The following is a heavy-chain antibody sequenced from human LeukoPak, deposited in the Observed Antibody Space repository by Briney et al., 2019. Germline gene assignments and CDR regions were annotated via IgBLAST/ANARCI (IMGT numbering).Heavy chain of an antibody. D-gene: IGHD4-17*01. J-gene: IGHJ4*02. V-gene: IGHV3-7*01. CDR1: GFTFSNYW. CDR3: ARALKGTTVITHSVGY. Sequence: GGSLRLSCAASGFTFSNYWMSWVDQAPGKGLEWVANIKEDGSETYYVDSVKGRFTISRDNAKNSLYLQMYSLRDEDTAVYYCARALKGTTVITHSVGYWGQGTLVTVSS. CDR2: IKEDGSET.